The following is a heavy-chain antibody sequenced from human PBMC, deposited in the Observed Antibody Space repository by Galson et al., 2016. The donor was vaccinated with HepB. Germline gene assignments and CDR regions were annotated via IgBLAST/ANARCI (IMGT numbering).Heavy chain of an antibody. D-gene: IGHD2-15*01. CDR3: ASSLQVRSRLPDAFDL. CDR1: GYTFSTYW. J-gene: IGHJ3*01. Sequence: QSGAEVKKPGESLKISCQGSGYTFSTYWIAWVRQMPGKGLEWMGIIYPGDSDTRYSPSFEGQVTISADKSISTAYLRWHSLKASDTAMYFRASSLQVRSRLPDAFDLWGRGTTV. V-gene: IGHV5-51*01. CDR2: IYPGDSDT.